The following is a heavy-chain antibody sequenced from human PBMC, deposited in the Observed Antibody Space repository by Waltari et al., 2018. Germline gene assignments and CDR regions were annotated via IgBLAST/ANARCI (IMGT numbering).Heavy chain of an antibody. CDR1: GGSISSYF. CDR2: IHHSGNT. V-gene: IGHV4-59*08. D-gene: IGHD1-20*01. Sequence: QVQLQESGPGLVQPSETLPLTGSVSGGSISSYFWNWIRQPPGKGLQWIGYIHHSGNTKCNPSLKSRVTMAVDTSKSQFSLRLTYVSATDTAVYYCARWDAPGRYFGDWGQGTPVTVSS. CDR3: ARWDAPGRYFGD. J-gene: IGHJ4*02.